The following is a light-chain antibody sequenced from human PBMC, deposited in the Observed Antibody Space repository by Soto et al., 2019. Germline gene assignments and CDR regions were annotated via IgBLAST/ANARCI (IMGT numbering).Light chain of an antibody. Sequence: QSVLTQPASVSGSPGQSITISCTGTSSDVGGNKYVSRYQQYPGKVPKLLINKVTNRPSGVSYRFSGSKSGNTASLTISALLAEDEADYFCTSSTSDSLYVFGTGSQVTVL. CDR1: SSDVGGNKY. V-gene: IGLV2-14*01. CDR3: TSSTSDSLYV. CDR2: KVT. J-gene: IGLJ1*01.